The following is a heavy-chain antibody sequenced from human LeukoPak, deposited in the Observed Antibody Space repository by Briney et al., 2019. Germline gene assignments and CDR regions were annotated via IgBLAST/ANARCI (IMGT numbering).Heavy chain of an antibody. Sequence: ASVKVSCKASGYTFTSYDINWVRQATGQGLEWMGWMNPNSGNTGYAQKFQGRVTMTRNTFISTAYMELSSLRSEDTAVYYCARRLIAARRGWFDPWGQGTLVTVSS. CDR3: ARRLIAARRGWFDP. CDR2: MNPNSGNT. V-gene: IGHV1-8*01. J-gene: IGHJ5*02. D-gene: IGHD6-6*01. CDR1: GYTFTSYD.